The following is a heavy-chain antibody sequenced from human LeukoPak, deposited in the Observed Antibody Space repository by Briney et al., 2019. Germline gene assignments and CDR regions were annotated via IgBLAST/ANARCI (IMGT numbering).Heavy chain of an antibody. V-gene: IGHV4-61*02. D-gene: IGHD3-3*01. Sequence: SQTLSLTCTVSGGSISSGSYYWSRIRQPAGKGLEWIGRIYTSGSTNYNPSLKSRVTISVDTSKNQSSLKLSSVTAADTAVYYCARDGYYDFWSGYPSEYFQHWGQGTLVTVSS. CDR1: GGSISSGSYY. J-gene: IGHJ1*01. CDR3: ARDGYYDFWSGYPSEYFQH. CDR2: IYTSGST.